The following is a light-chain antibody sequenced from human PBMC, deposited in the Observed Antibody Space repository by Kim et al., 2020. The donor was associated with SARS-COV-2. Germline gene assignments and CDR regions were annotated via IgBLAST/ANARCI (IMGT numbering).Light chain of an antibody. CDR1: QGIKNY. CDR2: DAS. J-gene: IGKJ3*01. CDR3: QKYDDTPRT. Sequence: ASVGDRVAITCRASQGIKNYLAWFQQKPGKAPELLIYDASNLQSGVPSRFSGSGSGTAFTLTISSLQPEDVATYYCQKYDDTPRTFGPGTKVDIK. V-gene: IGKV1-27*01.